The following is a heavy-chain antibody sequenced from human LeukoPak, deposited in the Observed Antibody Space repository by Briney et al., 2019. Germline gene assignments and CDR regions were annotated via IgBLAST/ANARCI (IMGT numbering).Heavy chain of an antibody. D-gene: IGHD4-23*01. CDR3: ARMRMTTVVTPNGYFDY. CDR2: IYYSGST. Sequence: PSETLTLTCTVSGGSISSYYWSWIRQPPGKGLVWIGHIYYSGSTNYNPSLKSRVTISVDTSKNQFSLKLSIVTAADRAVYYWARMRMTTVVTPNGYFDYWGQGTLVTVSS. CDR1: GGSISSYY. V-gene: IGHV4-59*08. J-gene: IGHJ4*02.